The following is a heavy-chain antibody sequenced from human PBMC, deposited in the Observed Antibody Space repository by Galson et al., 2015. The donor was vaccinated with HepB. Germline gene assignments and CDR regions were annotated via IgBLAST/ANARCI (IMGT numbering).Heavy chain of an antibody. Sequence: SLRLSCAASGFTFSNAWMSWVRQAPGKGLEWVGRIKSKTDGGTTDYAAPVKGRFTISRDDSKNTLYLQMNSLKTEDTAVYYCTALLAVLWWRPSAFDIWGQGTMVTVSS. J-gene: IGHJ3*02. CDR1: GFTFSNAW. V-gene: IGHV3-15*01. CDR3: TALLAVLWWRPSAFDI. CDR2: IKSKTDGGTT. D-gene: IGHD2-21*01.